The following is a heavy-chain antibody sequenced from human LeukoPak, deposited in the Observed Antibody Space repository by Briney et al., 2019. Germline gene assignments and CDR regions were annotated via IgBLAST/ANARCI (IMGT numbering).Heavy chain of an antibody. CDR1: GFTFSNHW. V-gene: IGHV3-7*01. Sequence: GGSLRLSCAASGFTFSNHWMIWVRQAPGKGLEWVASIKQDGSEKQYVGSVRGRFTISRDNANNLLDLQMNSLTAEDTAVYYCVKDIHYFQSDYWGQGTLVTVSS. D-gene: IGHD3-10*01. CDR2: IKQDGSEK. CDR3: VKDIHYFQSDY. J-gene: IGHJ4*02.